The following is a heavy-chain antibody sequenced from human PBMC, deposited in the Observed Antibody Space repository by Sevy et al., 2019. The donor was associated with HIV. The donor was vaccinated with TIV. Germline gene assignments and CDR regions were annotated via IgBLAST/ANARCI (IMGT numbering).Heavy chain of an antibody. CDR3: AINSDYGMDA. Sequence: GGSLRLSCAASGFTVSSNYMSWVRQAPGKGLEWVANINQNGTEIYSVDSVKGRFTFSRDNTKNSVYLQMNSLRAEDTAIYYCAINSDYGMDAWGQGTTVTVSS. V-gene: IGHV3-7*01. CDR2: INQNGTEI. CDR1: GFTVSSNY. D-gene: IGHD4-4*01. J-gene: IGHJ6*02.